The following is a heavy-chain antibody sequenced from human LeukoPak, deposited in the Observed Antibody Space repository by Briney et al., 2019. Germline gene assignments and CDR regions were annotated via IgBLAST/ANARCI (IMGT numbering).Heavy chain of an antibody. CDR1: GYTFTGYY. V-gene: IGHV1-2*02. CDR3: ARAAFRPWPDFDY. Sequence: ASVKVSCKASGYTFTGYYMLWVRQAPGQGLEWMGWINPNSGGTNSAQKFQGRVTMTRDTSISTAYMELSSLTSDDTAVYYCARAAFRPWPDFDYWGQGTLVTVSS. J-gene: IGHJ4*02. CDR2: INPNSGGT. D-gene: IGHD2-15*01.